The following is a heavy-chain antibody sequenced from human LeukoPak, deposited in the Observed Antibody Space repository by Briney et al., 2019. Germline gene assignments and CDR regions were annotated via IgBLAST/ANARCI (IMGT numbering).Heavy chain of an antibody. CDR2: IYYSGST. D-gene: IGHD3-9*01. V-gene: IGHV4-39*07. CDR1: GGSISSSSYY. Sequence: SETLSLTCTVSGGSISSSSYYWGWIRQPPGKGLEWIGSIYYSGSTYYNPSLKSRVTISVDTSKNQFSLKLSSVTAADTAVYYCARVSILTGYWENDAFDIWGQGTMVTVSS. J-gene: IGHJ3*02. CDR3: ARVSILTGYWENDAFDI.